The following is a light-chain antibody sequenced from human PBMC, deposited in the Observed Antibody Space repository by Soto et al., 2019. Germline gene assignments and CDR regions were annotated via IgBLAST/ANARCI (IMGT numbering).Light chain of an antibody. CDR1: QSVSSNY. V-gene: IGKV3-20*01. Sequence: IVLTQSPGTLSLSPGERVTLSCRASQSVSSNYLAWYQQKPGQAPRLLINGASSRATGIPDRFSGSGSGTDFTLTIRRLEPEDGAVYYCQQYGSSQWTFGQGTRVEIK. CDR3: QQYGSSQWT. CDR2: GAS. J-gene: IGKJ1*01.